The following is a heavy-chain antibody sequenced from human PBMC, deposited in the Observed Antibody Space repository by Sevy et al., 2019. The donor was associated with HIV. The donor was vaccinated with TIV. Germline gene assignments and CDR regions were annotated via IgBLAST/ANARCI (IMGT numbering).Heavy chain of an antibody. CDR1: GFTLSDSV. CDR2: IQVDGREK. CDR3: AKRPTAA. V-gene: IGHV3-30*02. Sequence: GGSLRLSCAASGFTLSDSVVHWVRQAPGKGLEWVACIQVDGREKFYTDSVKGRFTISRDSSKNTVYLQMNSLRGEDTAVYYCAKRPTAAWGQGTLVTVSS. J-gene: IGHJ5*02.